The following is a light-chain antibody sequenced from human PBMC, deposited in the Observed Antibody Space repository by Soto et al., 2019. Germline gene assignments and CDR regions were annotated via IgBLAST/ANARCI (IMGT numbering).Light chain of an antibody. J-gene: IGLJ1*01. Sequence: QSVLTQPASVSGSPGQSITISCTGTSRDIGTSNLVSWYQQYPGKAPKLMIYEVTKRPSGISYRFSGSKSGNTASLTISGLQPEDEADKYWYSFTGISTSLFVFGTGTKVTVL. CDR3: YSFTGISTSLFV. CDR2: EVT. V-gene: IGLV2-23*02. CDR1: SRDIGTSNL.